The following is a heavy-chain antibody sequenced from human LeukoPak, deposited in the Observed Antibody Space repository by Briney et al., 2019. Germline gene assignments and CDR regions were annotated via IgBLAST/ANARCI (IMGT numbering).Heavy chain of an antibody. CDR3: ARGPTSLITIFGVVSNRHDAFDI. D-gene: IGHD3-3*01. Sequence: ETLSLTCTVSGYSISSGYYWSWIRQPPGKGLEWIGEINHSGSTNYNPSLKSRVTISVDTSKNQFSLKLSSVTAADTAVYYCARGPTSLITIFGVVSNRHDAFDIWGQGTMVTVSS. V-gene: IGHV4-38-2*02. J-gene: IGHJ3*02. CDR1: GYSISSGYY. CDR2: INHSGST.